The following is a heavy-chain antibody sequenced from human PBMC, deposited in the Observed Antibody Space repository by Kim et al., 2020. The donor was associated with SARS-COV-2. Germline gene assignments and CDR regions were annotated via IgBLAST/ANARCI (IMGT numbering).Heavy chain of an antibody. CDR1: GGSISSYY. D-gene: IGHD2-2*01. V-gene: IGHV4-59*01. J-gene: IGHJ3*02. CDR2: IYYSGST. CDR3: ARSPADIVVVPEKAFDI. Sequence: SETLSLTCTVSGGSISSYYWSWIRQPPGKGLEWIGYIYYSGSTNYNPSLKSRVTISVDTSKNQFSLKLSSVTAADTAVYYCARSPADIVVVPEKAFDIWG.